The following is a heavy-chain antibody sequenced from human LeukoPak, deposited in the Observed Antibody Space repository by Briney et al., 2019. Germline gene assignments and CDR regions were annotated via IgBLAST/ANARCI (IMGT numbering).Heavy chain of an antibody. CDR2: INPNSGGT. D-gene: IGHD6-6*01. Sequence: ASVKVSCQASGYTFTGYYMHWVRQAPGQGLEGMGWINPNSGGTNYAQKFQGRVTMTRDTSISTAYMELSRLRSDDTAVYYCARDPSYSSSFGAIDYWGQGTLVTVSS. CDR1: GYTFTGYY. V-gene: IGHV1-2*02. J-gene: IGHJ4*02. CDR3: ARDPSYSSSFGAIDY.